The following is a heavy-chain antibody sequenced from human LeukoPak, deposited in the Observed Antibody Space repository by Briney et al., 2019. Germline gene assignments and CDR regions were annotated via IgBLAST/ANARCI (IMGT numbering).Heavy chain of an antibody. J-gene: IGHJ4*02. CDR3: ARGRGDSRGTSFDS. Sequence: SETLSLTCTVSGDSISIYYWSWIRQPPGKGLEWIGYIYYTGSTTYNPSLKSRLTISIDTSKTQFSLNLISLTAADTAVYYCARGRGDSRGTSFDSWGQGTLVTVSS. V-gene: IGHV4-59*01. CDR2: IYYTGST. D-gene: IGHD3-22*01. CDR1: GDSISIYY.